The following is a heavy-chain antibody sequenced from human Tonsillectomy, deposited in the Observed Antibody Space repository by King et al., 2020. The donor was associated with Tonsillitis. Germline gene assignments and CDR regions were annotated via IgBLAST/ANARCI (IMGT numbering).Heavy chain of an antibody. CDR1: GFTFRDYV. J-gene: IGHJ6*02. V-gene: IGHV3-30*18. Sequence: VQLVESGGGVVQPGRSLRLSWAPSGFTFRDYVMHWVRQAPGKGLAWVAVLSYDGRHKFYADSVKGRFTVSRVNSKNTLCLQMNSLRDEDTAVYYCAKGAEPAANFYYGMDVWGQGTTVTVSS. CDR2: LSYDGRHK. CDR3: AKGAEPAANFYYGMDV. D-gene: IGHD6-13*01.